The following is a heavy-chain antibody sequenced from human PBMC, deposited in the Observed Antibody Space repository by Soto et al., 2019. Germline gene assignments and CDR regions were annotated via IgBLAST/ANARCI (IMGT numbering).Heavy chain of an antibody. D-gene: IGHD3-10*01. Sequence: SCKASGYIFSSFYINWVRQAPGKGLEWVSGIRGFSPYTFYAESVKGRFTISRDNARNSLYLQMNSLRAEDTAVYYCARDRGYDAHDYYYNAMDVWGQGTTVTVSS. CDR1: GYIFSSFY. CDR3: ARDRGYDAHDYYYNAMDV. J-gene: IGHJ6*02. V-gene: IGHV3-21*01. CDR2: IRGFSPYT.